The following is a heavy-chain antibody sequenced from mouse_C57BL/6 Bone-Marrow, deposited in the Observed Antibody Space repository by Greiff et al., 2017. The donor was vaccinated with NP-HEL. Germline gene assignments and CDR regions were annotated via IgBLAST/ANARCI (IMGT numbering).Heavy chain of an antibody. CDR1: GYTFTDYY. D-gene: IGHD4-1*01. CDR2: INPNNGGT. CDR3: AKLGRRWYFDV. J-gene: IGHJ1*03. V-gene: IGHV1-26*01. Sequence: EVQLQQSGPELVKPGASVKISCKASGYTFTDYYMNWVKQSHGKSLEWIGDINPNNGGTSYNQKFKGKATLTVDKSSSTAYMELRSLTSEDSAVYYCAKLGRRWYFDVWGTGTTVTVSS.